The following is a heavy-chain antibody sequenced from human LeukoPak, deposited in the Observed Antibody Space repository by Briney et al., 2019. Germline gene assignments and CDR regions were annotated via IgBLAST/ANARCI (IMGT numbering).Heavy chain of an antibody. CDR2: IYYSGST. J-gene: IGHJ6*02. V-gene: IGHV4-31*03. Sequence: PSETLSLTCTVSGGSISSGGYYWSWIRQHPGKGLEWIGSIYYSGSTNYNPSLKSRVTISVDTSKNQFSLKLSSVTAADTAVYYCARPLLQLPYHYYGMDVWGQGTTVTVSS. CDR3: ARPLLQLPYHYYGMDV. D-gene: IGHD2-2*01. CDR1: GGSISSGGYY.